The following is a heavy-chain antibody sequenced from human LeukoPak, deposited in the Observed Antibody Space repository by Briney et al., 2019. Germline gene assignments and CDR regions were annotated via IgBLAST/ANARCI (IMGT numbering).Heavy chain of an antibody. V-gene: IGHV3-33*01. CDR2: IWYDGSNE. D-gene: IGHD2-15*01. Sequence: PGGSLRLSCAAPGFTFSSYGMHWVRQAPGKGLEWVAVIWYDGSNEYYADSVKGRFTISRDNSKNTLYLQMNSLRAEGTAVYYCVRDQGYCSGGNCYSAFDYWGQGTLVTVSS. CDR3: VRDQGYCSGGNCYSAFDY. J-gene: IGHJ4*02. CDR1: GFTFSSYG.